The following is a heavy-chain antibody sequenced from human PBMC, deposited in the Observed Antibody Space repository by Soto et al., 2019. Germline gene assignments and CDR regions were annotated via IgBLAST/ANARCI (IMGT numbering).Heavy chain of an antibody. Sequence: PSETLSLTCTVSGGSISSYYLSWIRQPPGKGLEWIGYIYYSGSTNYNPSLKSRVTISVDTSKNQFSLKLSSVTAADTAVYYCARVSWMAAESYYFDYWGQGTLVTVSS. CDR1: GGSISSYY. CDR3: ARVSWMAAESYYFDY. D-gene: IGHD6-13*01. CDR2: IYYSGST. V-gene: IGHV4-59*01. J-gene: IGHJ4*02.